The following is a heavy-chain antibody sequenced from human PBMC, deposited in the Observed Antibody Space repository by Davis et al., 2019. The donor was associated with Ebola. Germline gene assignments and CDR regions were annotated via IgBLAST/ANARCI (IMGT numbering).Heavy chain of an antibody. CDR1: GFTFSSYS. J-gene: IGHJ3*02. V-gene: IGHV3-21*01. Sequence: GESLKISCAASGFTFSSYSMNWVRQAPGKGLEWVSSISSSSSYIYYADSVKGRFTISRDNAKNSLYLQMNSLRAEDTAVYYCARDSSSWSSLNAFDIWGQGTTVTVSS. CDR3: ARDSSSWSSLNAFDI. D-gene: IGHD6-13*01. CDR2: ISSSSSYI.